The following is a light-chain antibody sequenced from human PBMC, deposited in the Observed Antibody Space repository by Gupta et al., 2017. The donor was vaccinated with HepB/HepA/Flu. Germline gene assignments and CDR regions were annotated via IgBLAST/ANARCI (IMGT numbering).Light chain of an antibody. CDR1: SSIIGGKT. V-gene: IGLV1-44*01. Sequence: QAVLTPPPSASGPPGQRASISCSGSSSIIGGKTVQWYQHLTGAAPKLLIYNIDQPPPGVPARFSGSKSGTSASLAIGGLQSEDEADYYCAAWDDSLNGYVFGSGTKVTVL. CDR3: AAWDDSLNGYV. J-gene: IGLJ1*01. CDR2: NID.